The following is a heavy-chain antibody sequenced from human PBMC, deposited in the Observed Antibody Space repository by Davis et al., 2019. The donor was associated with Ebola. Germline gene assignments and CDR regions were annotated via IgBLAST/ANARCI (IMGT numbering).Heavy chain of an antibody. CDR2: IFYTGST. D-gene: IGHD2-2*01. CDR3: ARGRPPRGVVVPAARRYYYYGMDV. Sequence: PSETLSLTCTVSGGSISSGTYHWGWIRQPPGKGLQWIGSIFYTGSTYYNPSLKSRVTISVDTSKNQFSLKLSSVTAADTAVYYCARGRPPRGVVVPAARRYYYYGMDVWGKGTTVTVSS. V-gene: IGHV4-39*01. CDR1: GGSISSGTYH. J-gene: IGHJ6*04.